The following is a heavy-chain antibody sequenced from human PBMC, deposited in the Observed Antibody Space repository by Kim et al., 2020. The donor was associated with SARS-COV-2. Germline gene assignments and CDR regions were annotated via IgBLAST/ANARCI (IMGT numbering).Heavy chain of an antibody. CDR3: ARDGGFDP. J-gene: IGHJ5*02. Sequence: GSNASYVDSVKRRFTVSKDNSQNTLYLQMNSLRVEDTAVYYCARDGGFDPWGQGTLVTVSS. D-gene: IGHD3-16*01. V-gene: IGHV3-30*01. CDR2: GSNA.